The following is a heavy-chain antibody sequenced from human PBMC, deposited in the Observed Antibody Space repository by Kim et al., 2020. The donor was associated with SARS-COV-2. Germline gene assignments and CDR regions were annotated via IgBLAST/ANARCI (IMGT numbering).Heavy chain of an antibody. CDR3: ARDRPPSRGSSGWYVSDY. CDR2: IIPIFGTA. D-gene: IGHD6-19*01. CDR1: GGTFSSYA. Sequence: SVKVSCKASGGTFSSYAISWVRQAPGQGLEWMGGIIPIFGTANYAQKFQGRVTITADESTSTAYMELSSLRSEDTAVYYCARDRPPSRGSSGWYVSDYWGQGTLVTVSS. J-gene: IGHJ4*02. V-gene: IGHV1-69*13.